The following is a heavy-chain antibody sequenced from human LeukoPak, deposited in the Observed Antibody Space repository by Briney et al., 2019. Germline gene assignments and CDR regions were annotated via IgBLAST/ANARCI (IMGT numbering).Heavy chain of an antibody. CDR3: ARGRRDIVVVVAATSDYYMDV. D-gene: IGHD2-15*01. CDR2: MNPNSGNT. V-gene: IGHV1-8*01. Sequence: GASVKVSCKASGYTFTNYDINWVRQATGQGLEWVGWMNPNSGNTGYAQKFQGRVTMTRNTSISTAYMELSSLRSEDTAVYYCARGRRDIVVVVAATSDYYMDVWGKGTTVTVSS. CDR1: GYTFTNYD. J-gene: IGHJ6*03.